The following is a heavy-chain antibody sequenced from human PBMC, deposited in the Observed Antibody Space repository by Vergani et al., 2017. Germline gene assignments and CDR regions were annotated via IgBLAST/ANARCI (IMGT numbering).Heavy chain of an antibody. CDR2: ISSSSSTI. Sequence: EVQLVESGGGLVQPGGSLRLSCAASGFTFSSYSMNWVRQAPGKGLEWVSYISSSSSTIYYADSVKGRFTISRDNAKNSLYLQMNRLRAEDTAVYYCARDLSYSTDAFDIWGQGTMVTVSS. V-gene: IGHV3-48*04. D-gene: IGHD6-13*01. CDR1: GFTFSSYS. J-gene: IGHJ3*02. CDR3: ARDLSYSTDAFDI.